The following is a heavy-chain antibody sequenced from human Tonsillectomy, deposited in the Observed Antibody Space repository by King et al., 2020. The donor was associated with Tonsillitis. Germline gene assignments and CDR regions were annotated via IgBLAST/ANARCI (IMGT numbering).Heavy chain of an antibody. D-gene: IGHD2-8*02. CDR1: GASISSYY. CDR3: ARDGLAAGGGLSYFDL. CDR2: IYDSGRT. Sequence: MQLQESGPGLVKPSETLSLTCTVSGASISSYYWSWIRQPPGKGLEWIWYIYDSGRTNYHHSLKSRVTISVDASKNQLSLKLSSVTAADTAVYYWARDGLAAGGGLSYFDLWGRGTLVTVSS. J-gene: IGHJ2*01. V-gene: IGHV4-59*01.